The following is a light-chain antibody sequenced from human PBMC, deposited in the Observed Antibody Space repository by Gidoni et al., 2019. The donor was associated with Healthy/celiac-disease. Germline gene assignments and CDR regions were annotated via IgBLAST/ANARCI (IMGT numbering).Light chain of an antibody. CDR3: QSADSSGTVV. CDR2: KDS. CDR1: ALPKQY. V-gene: IGLV3-25*02. Sequence: SYELTQPPSLSVSPGQTARITCSGDALPKQYAYWLQPKPGQAPVLVIYKDSERPSGIPERFSGSSSGTTVTLTISGVQAEDEADYYCQSADSSGTVVFGGGTKLTVL. J-gene: IGLJ2*01.